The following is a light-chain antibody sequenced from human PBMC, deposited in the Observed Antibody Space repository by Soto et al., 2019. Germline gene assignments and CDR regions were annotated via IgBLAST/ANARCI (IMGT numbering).Light chain of an antibody. Sequence: DIQMTQSPSSLSVSVGDRVTITCRASQSIGGFLNWYQQKLGKAPKLLIYAASSLQSGVPSRFSGGGSGTDSTPTITSSHPEVCATPYCQKIYRPPLTLGGGTRGDIK. J-gene: IGKJ4*01. CDR1: QSIGGF. CDR2: AAS. V-gene: IGKV1-39*01. CDR3: QKIYRPPLT.